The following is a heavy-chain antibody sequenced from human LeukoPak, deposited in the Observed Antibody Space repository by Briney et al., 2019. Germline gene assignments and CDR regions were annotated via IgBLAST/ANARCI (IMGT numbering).Heavy chain of an antibody. CDR1: GGSFSGYY. Sequence: SETLSLTCAVYGGSFSGYYWSRIRQPPGKGLEWIGYIYYSGSTNYNPSLKSRVIISVDTSKNQFSLKLSSVTAADTAVYYCARHSLKQWPPYFDYWGQGTLVTVSS. J-gene: IGHJ4*02. D-gene: IGHD6-19*01. V-gene: IGHV4-59*08. CDR2: IYYSGST. CDR3: ARHSLKQWPPYFDY.